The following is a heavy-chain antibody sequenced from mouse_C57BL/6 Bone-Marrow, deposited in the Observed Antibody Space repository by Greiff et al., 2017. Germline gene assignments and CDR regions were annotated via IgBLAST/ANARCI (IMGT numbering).Heavy chain of an antibody. CDR2: IYPGDGAT. J-gene: IGHJ3*01. D-gene: IGHD2-3*01. CDR1: GYAFSSSW. Sequence: QVQLQQSGPELVKPGASVKISCKASGYAFSSSWMNWVKQRPGKGLEWIGRIYPGDGATNYNGKFKGKATLTADKSSSTAYMQLSSLTSEDSAVYFCARGWSWFAYWGQGTLVTVSA. CDR3: ARGWSWFAY. V-gene: IGHV1-82*01.